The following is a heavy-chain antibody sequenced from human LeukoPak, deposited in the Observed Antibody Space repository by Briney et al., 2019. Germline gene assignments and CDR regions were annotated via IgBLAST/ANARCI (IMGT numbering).Heavy chain of an antibody. CDR1: GYTFTDYY. CDR3: ARGLGTYPEIPLDY. J-gene: IGHJ4*02. D-gene: IGHD3-16*02. Sequence: ASVKVSCKASGYTFTDYYIHWVRQAPGQGLEWMGWISTYNGDTNYAQELQDRVTMTTDTSASTAYMELRSLRSDDTAVYYCARGLGTYPEIPLDYWGQGTLVAVSS. V-gene: IGHV1-18*04. CDR2: ISTYNGDT.